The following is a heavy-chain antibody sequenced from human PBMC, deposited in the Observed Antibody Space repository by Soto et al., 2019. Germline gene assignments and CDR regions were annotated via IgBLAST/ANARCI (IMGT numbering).Heavy chain of an antibody. CDR1: GGSFSSYY. CDR3: ARGLYFFDY. J-gene: IGHJ4*02. V-gene: IGHV4-59*01. Sequence: FETLSLTCTVSGGSFSSYYWSWIRQPPGKGLEWIGNIYYSGSTNYSPSLSSRVTLSVDTSKNQISLKLSSVTAADTAVYYCARGLYFFDYWGQGTLVTVSS. CDR2: IYYSGST.